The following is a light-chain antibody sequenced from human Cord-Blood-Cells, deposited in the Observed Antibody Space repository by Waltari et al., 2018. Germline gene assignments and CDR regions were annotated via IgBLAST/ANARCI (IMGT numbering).Light chain of an antibody. Sequence: SSELTQDPAVSVALGQTVRITCQGDSLRSYYASWYQQKPGQAPLIVIYGKNNRPSGIPDRFSGSSSGNTASLTITGAQAEDEADYYCNSRDSSGNVVFGGGTKLTVL. CDR2: GKN. CDR1: SLRSYY. J-gene: IGLJ2*01. V-gene: IGLV3-19*01. CDR3: NSRDSSGNVV.